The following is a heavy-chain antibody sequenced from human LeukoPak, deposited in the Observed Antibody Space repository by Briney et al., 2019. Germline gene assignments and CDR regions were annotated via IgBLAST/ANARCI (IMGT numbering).Heavy chain of an antibody. CDR1: GFAFSSYW. V-gene: IGHV3-7*01. D-gene: IGHD3-22*01. CDR3: ARTGTDYYDSSGYYYPETFDY. Sequence: GGSLRLSCAASGFAFSSYWMSWVRQAPGKGLEWVANIKQDGSEKYYVDFVKGRFTISRDNAKNSLYLRMNSLRAEDTAVYYCARTGTDYYDSSGYYYPETFDYWGQGTLVTVSS. J-gene: IGHJ4*02. CDR2: IKQDGSEK.